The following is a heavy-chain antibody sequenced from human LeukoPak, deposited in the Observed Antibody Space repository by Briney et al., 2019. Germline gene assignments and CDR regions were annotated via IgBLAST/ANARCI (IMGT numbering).Heavy chain of an antibody. CDR3: ARDPIAAAGNFDY. CDR2: IKQDGSEK. V-gene: IGHV3-7*01. J-gene: IGHJ4*02. D-gene: IGHD6-13*01. CDR1: GFTFSSYW. Sequence: GGSLRLSCAASGFTFSSYWMSWVRQAPGKGLEWVANIKQDGSEKYYVDSVKGRFTISRDNAKNSLCLQMNSLRAEDTAVYYCARDPIAAAGNFDYWGQGTLVTVSS.